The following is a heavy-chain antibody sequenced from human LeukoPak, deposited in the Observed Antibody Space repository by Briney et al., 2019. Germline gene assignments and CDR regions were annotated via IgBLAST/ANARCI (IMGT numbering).Heavy chain of an antibody. V-gene: IGHV1-18*01. Sequence: ASVKVSCKASGYTFTSYGISWVRQAPGQGLEWMGWISAYNGNTNYAQKLQGRVTMTTDTSTSTAYMGLRSLRSDDTAVYYCASSIVYSSGWYEAFDIWGQGTMVTVSS. D-gene: IGHD6-19*01. CDR2: ISAYNGNT. J-gene: IGHJ3*02. CDR3: ASSIVYSSGWYEAFDI. CDR1: GYTFTSYG.